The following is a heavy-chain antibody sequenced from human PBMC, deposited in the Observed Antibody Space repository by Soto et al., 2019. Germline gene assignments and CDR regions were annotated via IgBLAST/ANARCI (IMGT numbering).Heavy chain of an antibody. V-gene: IGHV4-34*01. Sequence: SETLSLTCAVYGESFSGYIWTWIRQTPGKGLQWIGQINHSGSAYYNPSLKSRVTISVDTSKNQFSLKLSSVTAADTAVYYCARVAESVYDILTGFDYWGQGTLVTVSS. J-gene: IGHJ4*02. CDR1: GESFSGYI. CDR3: ARVAESVYDILTGFDY. CDR2: INHSGSA. D-gene: IGHD3-9*01.